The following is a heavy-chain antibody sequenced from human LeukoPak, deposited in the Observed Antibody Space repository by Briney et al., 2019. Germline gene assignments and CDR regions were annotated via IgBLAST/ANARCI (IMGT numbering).Heavy chain of an antibody. Sequence: GGSLRLSCAASGFIFSDYYMSWIRQAPGKGLEWVSYISSSSRDTNYADSVKGRFTFSRDNAKESVYLQMNSLRAEDTAVYYFFFRLKTAYEMDVWGQGTTVTVSS. CDR3: FFRLKTAYEMDV. J-gene: IGHJ6*02. D-gene: IGHD2-21*01. CDR1: GFIFSDYY. V-gene: IGHV3-11*03. CDR2: ISSSSRDT.